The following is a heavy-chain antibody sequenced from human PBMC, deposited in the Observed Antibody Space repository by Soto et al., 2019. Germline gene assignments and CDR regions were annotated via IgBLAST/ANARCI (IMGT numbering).Heavy chain of an antibody. CDR3: AKVHKAGSGGPDY. V-gene: IGHV5-51*01. Sequence: PGKGLQWMGLIYPGDSDTRYSPSFQGQVTISADKSISTAYLQWRSLKASDTAIYFCAKVHKAGSGGPDYWGQGALVTVSS. J-gene: IGHJ4*02. CDR2: IYPGDSDT. D-gene: IGHD6-19*01.